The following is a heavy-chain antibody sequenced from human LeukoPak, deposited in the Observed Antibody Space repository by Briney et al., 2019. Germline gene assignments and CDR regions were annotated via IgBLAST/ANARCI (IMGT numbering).Heavy chain of an antibody. CDR2: ISGSGGST. V-gene: IGHV3-23*01. CDR1: GFTFSSYA. D-gene: IGHD2-2*02. CDR3: AKARMVRVPAAIVELGN. Sequence: GGSLRLSCAASGFTFSSYAMSWVRQAPGKGLEWVSAISGSGGSTYYADSVKGRFTISRDNTKNTLYLQMNSLRAEDTAVYYCAKARMVRVPAAIVELGNWGQGTLVTVAS. J-gene: IGHJ4*02.